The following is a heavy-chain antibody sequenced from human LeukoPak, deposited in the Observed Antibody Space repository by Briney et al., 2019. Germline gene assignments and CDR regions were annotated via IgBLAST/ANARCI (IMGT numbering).Heavy chain of an antibody. J-gene: IGHJ3*02. CDR1: GGSISSYY. V-gene: IGHV4-59*01. Sequence: SETLSLTCTVSGGSISSYYWSWIRQPPGKGLEWIGYIYYSGSTNYNPSHKSRVTISVDTSKNQFSLKLSSVTAADTAVYYCARDLQEYYDSSGSIEPDAFDIWGQGTMVTVSS. D-gene: IGHD3-22*01. CDR2: IYYSGST. CDR3: ARDLQEYYDSSGSIEPDAFDI.